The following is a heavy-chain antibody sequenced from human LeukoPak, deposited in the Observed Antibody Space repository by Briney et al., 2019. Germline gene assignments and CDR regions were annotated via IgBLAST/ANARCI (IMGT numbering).Heavy chain of an antibody. CDR2: IYYSGST. V-gene: IGHV4-61*05. D-gene: IGHD3-10*01. J-gene: IGHJ3*02. CDR3: ARGWDYYGSGEDDAFDI. Sequence: KSSETLSLTCTVSGGSISSSSFYWGWIRQPPGKGLEWIGDIYYSGSTNYNPSPKSRVTISVDTSKNQFSLKLSSVTAADTAVYYCARGWDYYGSGEDDAFDIWGQGTMVTVSS. CDR1: GGSISSSSFY.